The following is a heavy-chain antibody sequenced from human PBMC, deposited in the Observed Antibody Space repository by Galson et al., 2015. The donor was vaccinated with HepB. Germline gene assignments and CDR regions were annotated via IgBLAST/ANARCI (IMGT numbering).Heavy chain of an antibody. CDR3: ARVSYYDLWSGYYSTNYYYYMDV. D-gene: IGHD3-3*01. CDR2: MNPNSGNT. CDR1: GYTFTSHD. V-gene: IGHV1-8*01. Sequence: SVKVSCKASGYTFTSHDINWVRQATGQGLEWMGWMNPNSGNTGYAQKFQGRVTMTRNTSINTAYMELSSLRTEDTAVYYCARVSYYDLWSGYYSTNYYYYMDVWGKGTTVTVSS. J-gene: IGHJ6*03.